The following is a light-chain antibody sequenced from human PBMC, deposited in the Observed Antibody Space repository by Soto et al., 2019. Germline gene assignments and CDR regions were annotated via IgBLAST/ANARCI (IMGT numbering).Light chain of an antibody. V-gene: IGLV2-14*01. Sequence: QSSLTQPASVSGSAGQSITIACTGTSSDVGGYNYVSWFQQHPGKAPKLMIFEVNNRPSGVSDRFSGSKSGNTASLTISGLQPEDEADYYCSSFTRSSTRVFGSGTKVTVL. CDR1: SSDVGGYNY. J-gene: IGLJ1*01. CDR2: EVN. CDR3: SSFTRSSTRV.